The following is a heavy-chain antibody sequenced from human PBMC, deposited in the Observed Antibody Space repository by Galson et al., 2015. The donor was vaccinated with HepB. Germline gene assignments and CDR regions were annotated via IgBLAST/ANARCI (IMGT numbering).Heavy chain of an antibody. CDR3: ARDGTGSANYHMDV. Sequence: SVKVSCKASGYTFTAYFMHWVRQAPGQGLEWMGRINPNSGGTMFAQNFQGRVTMTRDTSSSTAYMDLSSLRPDDTAVYYYARDGTGSANYHMDVWGKGTKVTVSS. V-gene: IGHV1-2*06. D-gene: IGHD2-8*02. CDR2: INPNSGGT. J-gene: IGHJ6*03. CDR1: GYTFTAYF.